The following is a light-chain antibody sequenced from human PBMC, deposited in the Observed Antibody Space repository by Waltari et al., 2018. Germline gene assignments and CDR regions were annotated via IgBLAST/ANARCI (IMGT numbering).Light chain of an antibody. V-gene: IGKV3-11*01. CDR3: QQRYKWPLT. Sequence: EIVLTQSPATLSLSPGERATLSCRASQSVRTYVAWYQQRPGQAPRLLIYDSSNRATGIPARFSGSGSETDFTLTISSLEPEDFAVYYCQQRYKWPLTFGGGSKVEI. CDR2: DSS. J-gene: IGKJ4*01. CDR1: QSVRTY.